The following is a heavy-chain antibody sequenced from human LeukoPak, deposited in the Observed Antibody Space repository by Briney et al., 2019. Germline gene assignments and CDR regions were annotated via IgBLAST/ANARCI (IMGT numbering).Heavy chain of an antibody. V-gene: IGHV4-59*01. J-gene: IGHJ5*02. CDR2: IYYSGNS. D-gene: IGHD3-22*01. CDR1: GGSISTYY. Sequence: SGTLPLTCTVSGGSISTYYWSWIRQPPGKGLEWIGYIYYSGNSNYNPSLKSRVTISVDTSKNQFSLKLSSVTAADTAVYYCAGLGASGNGYLSWFDPWGQGTLVTVSS. CDR3: AGLGASGNGYLSWFDP.